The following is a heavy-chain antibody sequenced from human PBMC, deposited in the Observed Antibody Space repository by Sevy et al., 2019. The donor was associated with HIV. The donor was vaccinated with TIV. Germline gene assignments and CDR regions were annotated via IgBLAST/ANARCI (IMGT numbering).Heavy chain of an antibody. J-gene: IGHJ4*02. V-gene: IGHV3-23*01. CDR1: GFTFSSYA. CDR3: AKRQGGAISSGGSCCYFDY. D-gene: IGHD2-15*01. Sequence: GGSLRLSCTASGFTFSSYAMSWVRQAPGKGLEWVSAISGSGGSTYYADSVKGRFTISRDNSKNTLYLQMNSLRAADTAVYYCAKRQGGAISSGGSCCYFDYWGQGTLVTVSS. CDR2: ISGSGGST.